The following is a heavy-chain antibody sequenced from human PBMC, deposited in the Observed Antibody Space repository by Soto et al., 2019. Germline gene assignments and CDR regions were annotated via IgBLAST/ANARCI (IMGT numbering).Heavy chain of an antibody. CDR3: ASTVNDYYYYGMDV. CDR1: VGSFSVYS. D-gene: IGHD4-17*01. Sequence: PSETLSLTCSVYVGSFSVYSWSWIRQPPGRGLEWIGDINHSGSTNYNPSLKSRVTISVDTSKNQFSLKLSSVTAADTAVYYCASTVNDYYYYGMDVWGQGTTVTVSS. J-gene: IGHJ6*02. CDR2: INHSGST. V-gene: IGHV4-34*01.